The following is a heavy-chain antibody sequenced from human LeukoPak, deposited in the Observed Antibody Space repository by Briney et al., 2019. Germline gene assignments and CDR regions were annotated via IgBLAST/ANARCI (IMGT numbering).Heavy chain of an antibody. D-gene: IGHD4-17*01. CDR3: ARGRGGDYVPSRFDF. Sequence: GSLRLSCSGSGFAFSGFAMGWVRQAPGKGLEWVSSISGSGGNTYYADSVEGRFTVSRDNSENTVYLQMNSLRAEDTALYYCARGRGGDYVPSRFDFWGQGTLVTVSS. V-gene: IGHV3-23*01. J-gene: IGHJ4*02. CDR1: GFAFSGFA. CDR2: ISGSGGNT.